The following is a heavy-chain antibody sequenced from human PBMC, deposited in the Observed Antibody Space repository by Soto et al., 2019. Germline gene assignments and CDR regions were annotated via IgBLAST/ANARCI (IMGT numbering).Heavy chain of an antibody. D-gene: IGHD6-19*01. CDR2: VSHDGRNT. CDR3: AKGGRQWLVTSDFIY. V-gene: IGHV3-30*18. J-gene: IGHJ4*02. CDR1: GFTFSDYA. Sequence: VQLVESGGGVVQPGRSLRLSCAASGFTFSDYAMHWVRQAPGKGLEWVAVVSHDGRNTHYADSVKGRFTISRDSSKNTVALEMTRLRAGDTAVYYCAKGGRQWLVTSDFIYWGQGALVTVSS.